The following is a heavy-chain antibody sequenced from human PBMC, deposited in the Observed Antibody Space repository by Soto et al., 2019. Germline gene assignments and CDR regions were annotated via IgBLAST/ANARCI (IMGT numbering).Heavy chain of an antibody. Sequence: QVQLVQSGAEVKKPGSSVKVSCKASGGTFSSYAISWVRQAPGQGLEWMGGIIPIFGTANYAQKVQGRVTITADESTSTAYMELSSLRSEDTDVYYCARDAIYCSGGSCYSDAFDIWGQGTMVTVSS. CDR3: ARDAIYCSGGSCYSDAFDI. D-gene: IGHD2-15*01. V-gene: IGHV1-69*01. CDR2: IIPIFGTA. J-gene: IGHJ3*02. CDR1: GGTFSSYA.